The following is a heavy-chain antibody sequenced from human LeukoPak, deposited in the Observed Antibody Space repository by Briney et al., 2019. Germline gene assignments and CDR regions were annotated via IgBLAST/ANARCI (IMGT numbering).Heavy chain of an antibody. V-gene: IGHV3-49*03. D-gene: IGHD6-19*01. CDR3: TRGIAVAAEARGRDYFDY. Sequence: GGSLRLSCTASGFTFGDYAMSWFRQAPGKGREWVGFIRSKAYGGTTEYAASVKGRFTISRDDSKSIAYLQMNSLKTEDTAVYYCTRGIAVAAEARGRDYFDYWGQGTLVTVSS. CDR2: IRSKAYGGTT. J-gene: IGHJ4*02. CDR1: GFTFGDYA.